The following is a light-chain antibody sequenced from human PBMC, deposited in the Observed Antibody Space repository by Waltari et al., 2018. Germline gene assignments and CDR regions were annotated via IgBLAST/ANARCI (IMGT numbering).Light chain of an antibody. CDR3: QSYDNSLSGVV. V-gene: IGLV1-40*01. J-gene: IGLJ2*01. CDR2: TNH. Sequence: QSVLTQPPSVSGAPGQRVTIPCTGNSSNIGAGYDVHWYQQLPETAPKLLIYTNHHRPSGVPDRFSGCKSGTSASLAITGLQAEDEAHYHCQSYDNSLSGVVFGGGTKLTVL. CDR1: SSNIGAGYD.